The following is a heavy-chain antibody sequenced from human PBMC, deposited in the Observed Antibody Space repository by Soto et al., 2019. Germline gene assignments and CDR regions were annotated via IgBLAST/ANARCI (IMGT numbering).Heavy chain of an antibody. V-gene: IGHV1-46*01. J-gene: IGHJ6*02. Sequence: ASVKVSCKASGYTFTSYYMHWVRQAPGQGLEWMGIINPSGGSTSYAQKFQGRVTMTRDTSTSTVYMELSSLRSEDTAVYYCARDDVNDILTGPIFPDYYYYGMDVWGQGTTVTVSS. CDR3: ARDDVNDILTGPIFPDYYYYGMDV. CDR2: INPSGGST. D-gene: IGHD3-9*01. CDR1: GYTFTSYY.